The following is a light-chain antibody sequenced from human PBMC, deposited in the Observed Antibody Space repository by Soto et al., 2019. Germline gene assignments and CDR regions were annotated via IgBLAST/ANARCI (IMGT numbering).Light chain of an antibody. CDR3: QQYASSPP. CDR2: GAS. V-gene: IGKV3-20*01. CDR1: EILSSTY. Sequence: NILTQSPGTLSLSPGERATLFCRATEILSSTYIAWYQQKPGQAPRLLIYGASNRATGIPDRFRGSGSGTDFTLTITRVEAEDFAVYYCQQYASSPPFGQGTRLEIK. J-gene: IGKJ5*01.